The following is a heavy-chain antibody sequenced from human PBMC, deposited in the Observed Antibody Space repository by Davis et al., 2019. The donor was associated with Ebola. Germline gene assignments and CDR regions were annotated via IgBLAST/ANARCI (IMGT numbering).Heavy chain of an antibody. D-gene: IGHD3-16*01. CDR1: GGSISSGGYS. CDR2: IYHSGRT. CDR3: ARGGEMYAFDI. J-gene: IGHJ3*02. Sequence: MPSETLSLTCAVSGGSISSGGYSWSWIRQPPGKGLERIGYIYHSGRTYYNPSLKSRVTISVDRSKNQFSLKLSSVTAADTAVYYCARGGEMYAFDIWGQGTMVTVSS. V-gene: IGHV4-30-2*01.